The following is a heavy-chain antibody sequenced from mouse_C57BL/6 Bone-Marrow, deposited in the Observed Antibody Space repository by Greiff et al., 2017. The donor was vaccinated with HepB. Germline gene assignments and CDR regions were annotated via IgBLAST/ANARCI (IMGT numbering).Heavy chain of an antibody. CDR1: GYTFTSYD. CDR3: ARDDGWYFDV. J-gene: IGHJ1*03. CDR2: IYPRDGST. Sequence: VKLMESGPELVKPGASVKLSCKASGYTFTSYDLNWVKQRPGQGLEWIGWIYPRDGSTKYNEKFKGKATLTVDTSSSTAYMELHSLTSEDSAVYFCARDDGWYFDVWGTGTTVTVSS. D-gene: IGHD2-12*01. V-gene: IGHV1-85*01.